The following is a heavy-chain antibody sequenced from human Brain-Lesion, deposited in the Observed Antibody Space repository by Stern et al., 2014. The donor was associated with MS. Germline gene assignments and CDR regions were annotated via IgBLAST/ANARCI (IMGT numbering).Heavy chain of an antibody. CDR3: ATDRDDFRSGYSAPTKGYGLDV. J-gene: IGHJ6*02. CDR2: FDPEDGEQ. Sequence: VQLVESGAEVKKPGASVKVSCKVSGYTLTELSMHWVRQAPGKGLEWVGGFDPEDGEQIYAQKFQGRFAMTEDTSTDTAYMELSSLRSEDTAVYYCATDRDDFRSGYSAPTKGYGLDVWGQGTTVTVTS. CDR1: GYTLTELS. D-gene: IGHD3-3*01. V-gene: IGHV1-24*01.